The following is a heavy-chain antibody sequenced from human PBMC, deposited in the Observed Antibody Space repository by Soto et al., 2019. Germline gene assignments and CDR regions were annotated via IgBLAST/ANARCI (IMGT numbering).Heavy chain of an antibody. Sequence: QVQVVQSGAEVKKPESSVKVSCKPSGGTFNTYTVNWVRLAPGHGLEWMGRFIPILDMANYAQKFQDRVTITAERATFTAYMELKSLTSDDTAVYYCAITYCRDNSCPRDFDFWGPGTRVTVSS. D-gene: IGHD2-21*01. J-gene: IGHJ4*02. CDR3: AITYCRDNSCPRDFDF. CDR1: GGTFNTYT. CDR2: FIPILDMA. V-gene: IGHV1-69*02.